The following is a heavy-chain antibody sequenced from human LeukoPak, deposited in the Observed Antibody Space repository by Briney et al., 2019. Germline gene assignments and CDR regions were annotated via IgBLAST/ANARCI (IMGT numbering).Heavy chain of an antibody. J-gene: IGHJ3*02. CDR2: FGTTGDT. D-gene: IGHD3-22*01. Sequence: GGSLRLFCAASGFAFSSYDMQWVRQPTGKGLEWVSGFGTTGDTYYPGSVKGRFTISRENAKNALYLQMNSLRAGDTAVYYCARGLYYYDSSGYYGDTFDIWGQGTMVIVSS. V-gene: IGHV3-13*04. CDR1: GFAFSSYD. CDR3: ARGLYYYDSSGYYGDTFDI.